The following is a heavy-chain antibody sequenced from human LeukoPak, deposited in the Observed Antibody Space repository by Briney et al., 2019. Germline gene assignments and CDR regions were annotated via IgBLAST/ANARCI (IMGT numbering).Heavy chain of an antibody. J-gene: IGHJ5*02. CDR3: ARGPRTTVDEPNNWFDP. CDR1: GGSISSGGYY. V-gene: IGHV4-30-4*08. D-gene: IGHD4-23*01. CDR2: IYYSGST. Sequence: SETLSLTCTVSGGSISSGGYYWSWIRQHPGKGLEWIGYIYYSGSTYYNPSLKSRVTISVDTSKNQFSLKLSSVTAADTAVYYCARGPRTTVDEPNNWFDPWGQGTLVTVSS.